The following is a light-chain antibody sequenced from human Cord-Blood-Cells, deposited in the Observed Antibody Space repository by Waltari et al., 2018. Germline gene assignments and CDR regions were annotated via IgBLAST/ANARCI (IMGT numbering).Light chain of an antibody. J-gene: IGLJ2*01. CDR1: SGSIASNY. Sequence: NFMLTQPHSVSESPGKTVTISCTRSSGSIASNYVPWYQQRPGSSPPTVIYEDNQRPSGVPDRFSGSIDSSSNSASLTISGLKTEDEADYYCQSYDSSNHVVFGGGTKLTVL. V-gene: IGLV6-57*01. CDR3: QSYDSSNHVV. CDR2: EDN.